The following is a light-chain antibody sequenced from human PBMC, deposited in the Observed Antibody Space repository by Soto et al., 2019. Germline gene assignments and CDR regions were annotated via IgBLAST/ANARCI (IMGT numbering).Light chain of an antibody. CDR1: QSISSTY. V-gene: IGKV3-20*01. CDR3: QQYGGSLT. Sequence: EIVLTQSPGTLSLSPGERATLSCRASQSISSTYLAWYQQKRGQAPRLLIYGASSRATGIPDRFSGSGSGTDFTLAISRLEPEDFALYYCQQYGGSLTFGGGTKVEIK. J-gene: IGKJ4*01. CDR2: GAS.